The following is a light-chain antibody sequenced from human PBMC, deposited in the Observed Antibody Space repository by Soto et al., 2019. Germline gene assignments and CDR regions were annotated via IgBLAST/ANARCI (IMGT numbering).Light chain of an antibody. V-gene: IGKV3-20*01. CDR1: QSVSSTY. J-gene: IGKJ2*01. CDR3: HQYVSSLYT. Sequence: EILLTQSPGTLSLSPGERATLSCRASQSVSSTYFAWYQQKPGQAPRLLIYGASSRATGIPDRFSSSGSGTDFTLTISRLEPEDFAVYYCHQYVSSLYTFGQGTKLEIK. CDR2: GAS.